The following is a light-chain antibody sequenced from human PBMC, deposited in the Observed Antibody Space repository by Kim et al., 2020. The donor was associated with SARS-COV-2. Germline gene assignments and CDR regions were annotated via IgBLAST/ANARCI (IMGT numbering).Light chain of an antibody. CDR2: GAS. J-gene: IGKJ4*01. CDR1: QSVSSSY. Sequence: SRGESATLSCRASQSVSSSYLAWYQQKPGQAPRLLIYGASSRATGIPDRFSGSGSGTDFTLTISRLEPEDFAVYYCQQYGSSPLTFGGGTKVDIK. V-gene: IGKV3-20*01. CDR3: QQYGSSPLT.